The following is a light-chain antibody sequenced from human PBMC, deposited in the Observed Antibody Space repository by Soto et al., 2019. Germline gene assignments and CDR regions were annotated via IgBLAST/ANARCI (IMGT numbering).Light chain of an antibody. V-gene: IGKV1-5*03. J-gene: IGKJ1*01. CDR2: KSS. CDR3: QHYNSYSEA. Sequence: DIQITQSPSTLSWSVGDRVCITRQASQTISSWLAWYQQQPGKAPKPLSYKSSTLKRGVPSRCRGSGSGTEFTLTISSLKPDDFETYYCQHYNSYSEAFGQGTKVDIK. CDR1: QTISSW.